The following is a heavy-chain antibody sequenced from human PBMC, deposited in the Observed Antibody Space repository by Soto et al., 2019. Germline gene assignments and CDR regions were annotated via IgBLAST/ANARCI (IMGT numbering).Heavy chain of an antibody. CDR2: IIPIFGTA. J-gene: IGHJ4*02. V-gene: IGHV1-69*13. D-gene: IGHD6-25*01. Sequence: ASVKVSCKASGGTFSSYAISWVRQAPGQGLGWMGGIIPIFGTANYAQKFQGRVTITADESTSTAYMELSSLRSEDTAVYYCARGRTREGGRRDHIDYWGQGSLVTGSS. CDR1: GGTFSSYA. CDR3: ARGRTREGGRRDHIDY.